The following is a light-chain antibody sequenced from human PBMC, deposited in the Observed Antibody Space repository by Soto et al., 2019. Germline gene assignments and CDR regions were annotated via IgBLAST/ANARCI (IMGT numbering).Light chain of an antibody. CDR1: QNILYSSNNKNY. J-gene: IGKJ2*01. Sequence: DIVMTQSPDSLAVSLGERATINCKSSQNILYSSNNKNYLAWYQQKPGQPPKLLIYWASSRESRVPDRFSGSGSGTDFTLTISSLQAEDVAVYYCQQYYDTPYTFGQGTKLEIK. V-gene: IGKV4-1*01. CDR3: QQYYDTPYT. CDR2: WAS.